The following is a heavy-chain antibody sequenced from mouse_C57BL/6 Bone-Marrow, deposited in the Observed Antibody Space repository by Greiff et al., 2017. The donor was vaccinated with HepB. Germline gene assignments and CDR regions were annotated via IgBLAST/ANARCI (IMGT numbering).Heavy chain of an antibody. V-gene: IGHV10-1*01. CDR3: VRSNYISFAY. CDR1: GFSFNTYA. D-gene: IGHD2-5*01. CDR2: IRSKSNNYAT. J-gene: IGHJ3*01. Sequence: DVKLVESGGGLVQPKGSLKLSCAASGFSFNTYAMNWVRQAPGKGLEWVARIRSKSNNYATYYADSVKDRFTISRDDSESMLYLQMNNLKTEDTAMYYCVRSNYISFAYWGQGTLVTVSA.